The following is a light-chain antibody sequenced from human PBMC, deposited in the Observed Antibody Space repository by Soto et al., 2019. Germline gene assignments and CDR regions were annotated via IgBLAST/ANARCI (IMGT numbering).Light chain of an antibody. J-gene: IGLJ1*01. CDR2: EVS. CDR1: SSDVGSYNL. CDR3: CSYAGSSTYV. Sequence: QSALTQPASVSGSPGQSITISCTGTSSDVGSYNLVSWYQQHPRKAPKVMIYEVSKRPSGVSNRFSGSKSGNTASLTISGLQAEDEADYYCCSYAGSSTYVFGTGTKLTVL. V-gene: IGLV2-23*02.